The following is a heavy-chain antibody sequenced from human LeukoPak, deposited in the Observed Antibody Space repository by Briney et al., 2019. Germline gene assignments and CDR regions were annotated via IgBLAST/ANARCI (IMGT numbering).Heavy chain of an antibody. CDR2: IYYSGST. V-gene: IGHV4-59*01. D-gene: IGHD3-10*01. CDR3: ARLRGYPWGFDY. Sequence: PSETLSLTCTVSGGSISSYYWSWIRQPPGKGLEWIGYIYYSGSTNYNPSLKSRVTISVDTPKNQFSLKLSSVTAADTAVYYCARLRGYPWGFDYWGQGTLVTVSS. CDR1: GGSISSYY. J-gene: IGHJ4*02.